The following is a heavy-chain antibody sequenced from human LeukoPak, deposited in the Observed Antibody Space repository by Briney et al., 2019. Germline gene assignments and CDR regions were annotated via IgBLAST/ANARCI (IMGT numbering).Heavy chain of an antibody. J-gene: IGHJ4*02. CDR3: ARSGGYDFLFFDY. V-gene: IGHV3-21*01. CDR1: GFTFCSYS. Sequence: GGSLRLSCAASGFTFCSYSMNWVRQAPGKGLEWVSSISSSSSYIYYADSVKGRFTISRDNAKNSLYLQMNSLRAEDTAVYYCARSGGYDFLFFDYWGQGTLVTVSS. CDR2: ISSSSSYI. D-gene: IGHD5-12*01.